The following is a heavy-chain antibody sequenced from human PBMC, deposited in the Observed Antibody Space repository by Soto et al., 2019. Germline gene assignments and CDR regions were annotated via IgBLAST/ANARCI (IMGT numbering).Heavy chain of an antibody. CDR2: IYYSGST. V-gene: IGHV4-39*01. Sequence: SETLSLTCTVSGGSISSSSYYWGWIRQPPGKGLEWIGSIYYSGSTYYNPSLKSRVTISVDTSKNQFSLKLSSVTAADTAVYYCARLCSGGSCYSGYWGQGTLVTVS. CDR1: GGSISSSSYY. CDR3: ARLCSGGSCYSGY. J-gene: IGHJ4*02. D-gene: IGHD2-15*01.